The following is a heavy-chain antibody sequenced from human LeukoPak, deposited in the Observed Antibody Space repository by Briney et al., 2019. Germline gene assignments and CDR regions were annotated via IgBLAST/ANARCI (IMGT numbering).Heavy chain of an antibody. CDR1: GFRFSSYS. CDR3: ARGRASYVLGELSLVQYYFDY. J-gene: IGHJ4*02. Sequence: GGSLRLSCAASGFRFSSYSMNWVRQAPGKGLEWLSFISSGGITSGGIAIYYGDSVKGRFTISRDNAKNSLYLQMNSLRAEDTAVYYCARGRASYVLGELSLVQYYFDYWGQGTLVTVSS. D-gene: IGHD3-16*02. V-gene: IGHV3-48*04. CDR2: ISSGGITSGGIAI.